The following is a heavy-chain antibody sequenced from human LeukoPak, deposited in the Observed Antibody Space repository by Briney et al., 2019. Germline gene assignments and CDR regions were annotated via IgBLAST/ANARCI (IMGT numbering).Heavy chain of an antibody. CDR2: ISGSGGST. D-gene: IGHD6-19*01. Sequence: GGSLRLSCAASGFTFSSYAMSCVRHATGKGLDWVSAISGSGGSTYYADSVKGRFTISRDNSKNTLYLQMNSLRAEDTAVYYCAKGDGSGWYESDFDYWGQGTLVTVSS. CDR1: GFTFSSYA. CDR3: AKGDGSGWYESDFDY. V-gene: IGHV3-23*01. J-gene: IGHJ4*02.